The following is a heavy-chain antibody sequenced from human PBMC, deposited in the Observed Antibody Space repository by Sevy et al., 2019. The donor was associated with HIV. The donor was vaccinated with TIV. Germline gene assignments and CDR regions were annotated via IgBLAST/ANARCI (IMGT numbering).Heavy chain of an antibody. D-gene: IGHD6-19*01. CDR3: ARCRWGAVAECYFDY. V-gene: IGHV1-18*01. CDR1: GYTFTSYG. Sequence: ASVKVSCKASGYTFTSYGISWVRQAPGQGLEWMGWISAYNGNTNYAQKLQGRVTMTTDTSTSTAYMELRSLRSDDTAVYDCARCRWGAVAECYFDYWGQGTLVTVSS. CDR2: ISAYNGNT. J-gene: IGHJ4*02.